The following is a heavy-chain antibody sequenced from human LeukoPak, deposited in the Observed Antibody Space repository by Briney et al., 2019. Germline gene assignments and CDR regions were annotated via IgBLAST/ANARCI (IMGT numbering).Heavy chain of an antibody. J-gene: IGHJ4*02. CDR1: GGTFSSYA. D-gene: IGHD3-22*01. CDR2: IIPIFGTA. Sequence: AASVKVSCKASGGTFSSYAISWVRQAPGQGLEWMGGIIPIFGTANYAQKFQGRVTITADESTSTAYMELSSLRSEDTAVYYCARGIYYYDSRPPYFDYWGQGTLVTVSS. CDR3: ARGIYYYDSRPPYFDY. V-gene: IGHV1-69*13.